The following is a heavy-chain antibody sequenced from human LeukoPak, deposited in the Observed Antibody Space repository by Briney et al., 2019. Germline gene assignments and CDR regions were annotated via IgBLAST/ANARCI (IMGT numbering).Heavy chain of an antibody. D-gene: IGHD4-23*01. CDR1: GYTFTNNY. CDR2: INPGGGAT. V-gene: IGHV1-46*01. J-gene: IGHJ4*02. Sequence: ASVEVSCKASGYTFTNNYMHWVRQAPGQGLEWMGIINPGGGATSYAQKFQGRVTMTRDTSTSTVFMELSSLRSEDTAVYYCARGSFDGGNWALDYWGQGTLVTVSS. CDR3: ARGSFDGGNWALDY.